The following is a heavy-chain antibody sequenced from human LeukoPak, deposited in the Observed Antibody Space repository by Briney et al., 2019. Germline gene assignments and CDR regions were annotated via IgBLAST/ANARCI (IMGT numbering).Heavy chain of an antibody. D-gene: IGHD1-26*01. CDR2: IYSGGST. V-gene: IGHV3-66*01. CDR3: AAPYSGSYRYYYYYYGMDV. Sequence: GGSLRLSCAASGFTVSSNYMSWVRQAPGKGLEWVSVIYSGGSTYYADSVKGRFTISRDNSKNTLYLQMNSLSAEDTAVYYCAAPYSGSYRYYYYYYGMDVWGQGTTVTVSS. J-gene: IGHJ6*02. CDR1: GFTVSSNY.